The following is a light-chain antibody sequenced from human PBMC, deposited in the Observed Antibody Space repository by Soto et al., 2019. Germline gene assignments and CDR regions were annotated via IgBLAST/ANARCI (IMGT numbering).Light chain of an antibody. CDR1: RSDIGSYNY. V-gene: IGLV2-14*01. CDR3: ESYSCSSTSYV. CDR2: LVS. Sequence: QSALTQPASVSGSPGQSITISCSGTRSDIGSYNYVAWYQQFPGKTPKILIYLVSNRPSGVSSRFSGSKSGNTASLTISGLQAEAEADYYCESYSCSSTSYVFGTGTKVTVL. J-gene: IGLJ1*01.